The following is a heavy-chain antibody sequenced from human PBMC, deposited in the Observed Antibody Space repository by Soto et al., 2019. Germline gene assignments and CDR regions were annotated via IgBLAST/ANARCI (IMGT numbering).Heavy chain of an antibody. D-gene: IGHD1-26*01. CDR2: ISYDGSNK. J-gene: IGHJ3*02. V-gene: IGHV3-30-3*01. Sequence: AGGSLRLSCAASGFTFSSYAMHWVRQAPGKGLEWVAVISYDGSNKYYADSVKGRFTISRDNSKNTLYLQMNSLRAEDTAVYYCARVGYSGSYYAAFDIWGQGTMVTVSS. CDR3: ARVGYSGSYYAAFDI. CDR1: GFTFSSYA.